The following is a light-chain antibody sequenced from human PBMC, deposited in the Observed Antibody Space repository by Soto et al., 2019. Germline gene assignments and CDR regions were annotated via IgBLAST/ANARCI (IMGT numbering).Light chain of an antibody. Sequence: QFALTQPASVSGSPGQSITISCTGTSSDVGTYNYVSWYQQHPGKAPKLMIYDVSNRPSGVSNRFSGSKSGNTASLTISGLQAEDEADYYCSSHTGSTVVFGGGTKLTVL. CDR3: SSHTGSTVV. CDR1: SSDVGTYNY. CDR2: DVS. J-gene: IGLJ2*01. V-gene: IGLV2-14*01.